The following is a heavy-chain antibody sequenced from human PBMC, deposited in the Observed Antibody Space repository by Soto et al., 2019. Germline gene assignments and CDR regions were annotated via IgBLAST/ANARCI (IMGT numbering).Heavy chain of an antibody. CDR1: AFIFSSYG. Sequence: QVQLVESGGGVVQPGRSLRLSCAASAFIFSSYGMHWVRQAPGKGLEWVALIWGDANNKHYADSVKGRFTISRDDSKNTVYLQMNSLRAEDTAVYYCARGALPYGDYGLGYFDLWGRGTLVTVSS. CDR3: ARGALPYGDYGLGYFDL. D-gene: IGHD4-17*01. J-gene: IGHJ2*01. V-gene: IGHV3-33*01. CDR2: IWGDANNK.